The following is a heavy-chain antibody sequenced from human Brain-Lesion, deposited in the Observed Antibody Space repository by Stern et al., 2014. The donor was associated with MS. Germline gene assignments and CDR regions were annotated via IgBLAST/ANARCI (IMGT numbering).Heavy chain of an antibody. CDR1: GGSVSSTSYA. Sequence: QLQLQESGPGLVKPSETLSLTCTVAGGSVSSTSYAWAWIRQPPGKGLEWIGTIYYSGNTYYSPSLKSRLTIYLDTPKNQFSLQRRSVTAADTAVYYCAGEEDIRYCSGGSCTGNWFDPWGQGTLVTVSS. V-gene: IGHV4-39*01. CDR3: AGEEDIRYCSGGSCTGNWFDP. J-gene: IGHJ5*02. D-gene: IGHD2-15*01. CDR2: IYYSGNT.